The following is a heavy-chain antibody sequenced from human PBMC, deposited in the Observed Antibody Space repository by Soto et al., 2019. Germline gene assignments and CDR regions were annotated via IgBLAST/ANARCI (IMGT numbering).Heavy chain of an antibody. J-gene: IGHJ3*02. CDR2: ISSSSSYI. Sequence: PGGSLRLSCAASGFTFSSYSMNWVRQAPGKGLEWVSSISSSSSYIYYADSVKGRFTISRDNAKNSLYLQMNSLRAEDTAVYCCARDREKYCSGGSCYDQNDAFDIWGQGTMVTVSS. D-gene: IGHD2-15*01. CDR3: ARDREKYCSGGSCYDQNDAFDI. CDR1: GFTFSSYS. V-gene: IGHV3-21*01.